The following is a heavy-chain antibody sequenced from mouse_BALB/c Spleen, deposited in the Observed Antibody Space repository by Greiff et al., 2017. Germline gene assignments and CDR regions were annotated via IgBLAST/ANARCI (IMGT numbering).Heavy chain of an antibody. J-gene: IGHJ3*01. V-gene: IGHV5-6-5*01. CDR3: ARKGIYYSSWFAY. CDR2: ISSGGST. D-gene: IGHD1-1*01. CDR1: GFTFSSYA. Sequence: EVKLMESGGGLVKPGGSLKLSCAASGFTFSSYAMSWVRQTPEKRLEWVASISSGGSTYYPDSVKGRFTISRDNARNILYLQMSSLRSEDTAMYYCARKGIYYSSWFAYWGQGTLVTVSA.